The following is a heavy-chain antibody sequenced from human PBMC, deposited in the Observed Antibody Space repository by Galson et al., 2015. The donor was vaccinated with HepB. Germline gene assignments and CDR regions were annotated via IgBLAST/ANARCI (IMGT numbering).Heavy chain of an antibody. D-gene: IGHD5-18*01. CDR2: IYYSGGT. J-gene: IGHJ2*01. CDR1: GGSISTYH. Sequence: ETLSLTCTVSGGSISTYHWSWIRQPPGKGLEWFGYIYYSGGTTYNPSLKSRVTISVDTSKNHFSLKLTSVTAADTAVYYCARAGPGYSFDLWGRGTLVTVSS. CDR3: ARAGPGYSFDL. V-gene: IGHV4-59*01.